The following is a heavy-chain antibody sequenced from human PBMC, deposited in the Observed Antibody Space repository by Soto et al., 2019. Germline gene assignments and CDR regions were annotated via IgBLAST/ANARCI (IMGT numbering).Heavy chain of an antibody. D-gene: IGHD6-19*01. J-gene: IGHJ4*02. CDR3: ARHSSGWYFDY. Sequence: NPSETLSLTCTVSGGSVSGSSYFWGWIRQPPGKGLEWIGSIYYSGTTYYRPSLQSRVTISVDTSKKQFSLKLSSVTAADTAVYYCARHSSGWYFDYWGQGTLVTAPQ. CDR2: IYYSGTT. CDR1: GGSVSGSSYF. V-gene: IGHV4-39*01.